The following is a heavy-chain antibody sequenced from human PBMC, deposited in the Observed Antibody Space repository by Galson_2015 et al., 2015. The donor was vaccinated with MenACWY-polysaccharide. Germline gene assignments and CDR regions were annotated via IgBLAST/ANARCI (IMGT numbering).Heavy chain of an antibody. CDR3: AREFTGDGSSWYYWYFDL. CDR1: GSTFSSFD. CDR2: LGTGEDT. Sequence: SLRLACEASGSTFSSFDMHWVRHVIGKGLEWVAALGTGEDTYYSGSVKGRFTISRENAKNSLYLQMNSLRAGDTAVYYCAREFTGDGSSWYYWYFDLWGRGTLVTVSS. V-gene: IGHV3-13*01. D-gene: IGHD6-13*01. J-gene: IGHJ2*01.